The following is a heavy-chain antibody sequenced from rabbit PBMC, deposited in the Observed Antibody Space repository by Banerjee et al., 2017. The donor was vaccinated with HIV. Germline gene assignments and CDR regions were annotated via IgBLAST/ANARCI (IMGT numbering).Heavy chain of an antibody. V-gene: IGHV1S45*01. CDR2: SYAGSSGST. Sequence: EQLEESGGDLVKPEGSLTLTCKASGFSFSSSYWICWVRQAPGKGLEWIACSYAGSSGSTYYASWAKGRFTISKSSSTTVTLQMTSLTIADTATYFCARGDYDANYFNLWGPGTLVTVS. J-gene: IGHJ4*01. CDR3: ARGDYDANYFNL. D-gene: IGHD1-1*01. CDR1: GFSFSSSYW.